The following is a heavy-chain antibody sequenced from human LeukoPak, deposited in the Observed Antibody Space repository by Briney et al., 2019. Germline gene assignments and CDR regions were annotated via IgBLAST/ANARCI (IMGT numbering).Heavy chain of an antibody. Sequence: SVKVSCKASGYTFTGYYMHWVRQAPGQGLEWMGGIIPIFGTANYAQKFQGRVTITADESTSTAYMELSSLRSEDTAVYYCASLSMSPDYYYYYMDVWGKGTTVTVSS. V-gene: IGHV1-69*13. J-gene: IGHJ6*03. D-gene: IGHD2/OR15-2a*01. CDR1: GYTFTGYY. CDR3: ASLSMSPDYYYYYMDV. CDR2: IIPIFGTA.